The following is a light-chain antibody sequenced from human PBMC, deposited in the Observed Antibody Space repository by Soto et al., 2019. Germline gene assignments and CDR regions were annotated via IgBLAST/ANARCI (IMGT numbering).Light chain of an antibody. CDR1: QSISSW. Sequence: DIQMTQSPSTLSASVGDRVTITCRASQSISSWLAWYQQKPGKAPKLLIYKASSLESGVPSRFSGSGSGTEFTLTISSLQSEDFAVYYCQPYNNWPLTFGGGTKVDIK. V-gene: IGKV1-5*03. CDR2: KAS. CDR3: QPYNNWPLT. J-gene: IGKJ4*01.